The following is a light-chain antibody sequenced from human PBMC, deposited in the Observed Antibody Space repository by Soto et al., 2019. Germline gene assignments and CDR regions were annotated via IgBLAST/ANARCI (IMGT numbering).Light chain of an antibody. CDR3: SSYTSSSTLIV. CDR1: SSDVGGYNY. J-gene: IGLJ1*01. CDR2: DVS. Sequence: SALTQPASVSGSPGQSITISCTGTSSDVGGYNYVSWYQQHPGKAPKLMIYDVSNRPSGVSNRFSGSKSGNTASLTISGLHAEDEADYYCSSYTSSSTLIVFGTGTKLTVL. V-gene: IGLV2-14*01.